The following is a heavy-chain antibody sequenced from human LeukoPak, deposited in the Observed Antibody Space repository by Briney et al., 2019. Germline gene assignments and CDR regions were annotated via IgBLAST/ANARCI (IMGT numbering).Heavy chain of an antibody. CDR1: GFTFSSYW. CDR2: IKQDGSEK. Sequence: GGSLRLSCAASGFTFSSYWMSWVRQAPGKGLEWVANIKQDGSEKYYVDSVKGRFTISRDNAKNTLYLQMNSLRAEDTAVYYCASSTYGYAYMDVWGKGTTVTVSS. J-gene: IGHJ6*03. V-gene: IGHV3-7*01. D-gene: IGHD5-18*01. CDR3: ASSTYGYAYMDV.